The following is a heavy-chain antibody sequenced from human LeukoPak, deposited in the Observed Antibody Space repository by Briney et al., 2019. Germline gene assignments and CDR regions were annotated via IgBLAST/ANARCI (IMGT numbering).Heavy chain of an antibody. Sequence: SETLSLTCAVSGGSISSGGYSWSWIRQPPRKGLEWIGYIYHSGSTYYNPSLKSRVTISVDRSKNQFSLKLSSVTAADTAVYYCARANNFWSGYYGGDAFDIWGQGTMVTVSS. CDR1: GGSISSGGYS. V-gene: IGHV4-30-2*01. J-gene: IGHJ3*02. CDR3: ARANNFWSGYYGGDAFDI. D-gene: IGHD3-3*01. CDR2: IYHSGST.